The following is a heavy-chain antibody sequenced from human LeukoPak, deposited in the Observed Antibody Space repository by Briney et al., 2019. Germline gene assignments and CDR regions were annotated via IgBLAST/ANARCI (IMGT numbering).Heavy chain of an antibody. CDR3: ARTTEGGYTYGYFYYYYMDV. D-gene: IGHD5-18*01. V-gene: IGHV4-59*01. CDR2: ISYSGST. Sequence: SETLSLTCTVSGSSINVYYWSWIRQSPGKGLEWIAYISYSGSTNYNPSLKSRVTISVDTSKNQFSLKLTSVTAADTAVYYCARTTEGGYTYGYFYYYYMDVWGKGTTVTISS. J-gene: IGHJ6*03. CDR1: GSSINVYY.